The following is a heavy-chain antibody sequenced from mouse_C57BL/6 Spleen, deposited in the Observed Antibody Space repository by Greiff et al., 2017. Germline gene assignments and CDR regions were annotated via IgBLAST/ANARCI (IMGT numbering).Heavy chain of an antibody. CDR3: ARYPHYYGSPWYFDV. CDR2: IDPSDSYT. V-gene: IGHV1-69*01. J-gene: IGHJ1*03. D-gene: IGHD1-1*01. Sequence: VQLQQPGAELVMPGASVKLSCKASGYTFTSYWMHWVKQRPGQGLEWIGEIDPSDSYTNYNQKFKGKSTLTVDKSSSTAYMQLSSLTSEDSAVYYCARYPHYYGSPWYFDVWGTGTTVTVSS. CDR1: GYTFTSYW.